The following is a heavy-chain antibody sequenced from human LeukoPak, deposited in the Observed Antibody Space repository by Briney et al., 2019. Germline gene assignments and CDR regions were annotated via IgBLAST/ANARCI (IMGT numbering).Heavy chain of an antibody. V-gene: IGHV3-74*01. CDR3: ARDFKDRGV. J-gene: IGHJ4*02. CDR2: ISTDGSDT. CDR1: GFTFNSYW. D-gene: IGHD3-10*01. Sequence: GGSLRLSCVASGFTFNSYWMPWVRQAPGKGLVWVSGISTDGSDTRYADSVKGRFTISRDNAKNTLYLQLNNLRGEDTAVYYCARDFKDRGVWGQGTLVTVSS.